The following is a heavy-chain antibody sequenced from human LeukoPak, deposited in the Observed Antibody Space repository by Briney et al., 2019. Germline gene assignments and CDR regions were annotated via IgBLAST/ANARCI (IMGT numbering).Heavy chain of an antibody. J-gene: IGHJ5*02. Sequence: GGSLRLSCAASGFTFSSYAMSWVRQAPGKGLEWVSGISGSGGSTNYADSVKGRFTIFRDNSKNTLYLQMNSLRAEDTAVYYCAKDVYSSSSWFDLWGQGTLVTVSS. CDR2: ISGSGGST. V-gene: IGHV3-23*01. CDR1: GFTFSSYA. CDR3: AKDVYSSSSWFDL. D-gene: IGHD6-13*01.